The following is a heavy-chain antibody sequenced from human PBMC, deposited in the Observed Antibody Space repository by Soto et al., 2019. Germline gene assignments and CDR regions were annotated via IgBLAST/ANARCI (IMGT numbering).Heavy chain of an antibody. D-gene: IGHD4-4*01. V-gene: IGHV4-59*01. CDR2: VYYTGDT. CDR1: SGPSRSYN. J-gene: IGHJ6*02. CDR3: ERQERHHLQGRADV. Sequence: QVQLQQSGPRLVKPSETLSLTCTVSSGPSRSYNWGWIRQSPRRGLEWIGYVYYTGDTAYNPSPNSRTNTAADTSRNTSSLMLSAVTAADNGVYYCERQERHHLQGRADVCGQGTTVTVSS.